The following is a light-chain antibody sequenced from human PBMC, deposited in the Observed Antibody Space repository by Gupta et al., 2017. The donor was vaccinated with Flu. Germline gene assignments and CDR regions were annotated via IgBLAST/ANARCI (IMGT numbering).Light chain of an antibody. J-gene: IGKJ2*01. V-gene: IGKV2-28*01. CDR1: QSLLHSNGYNY. CDR2: LGS. CDR3: MQALQTPPT. Sequence: IPCRSNQSLLHSNGYNYLDWYLQKPGQSPQLLMYLGSSRASGVPDRFSGSGSGTDFTLKISRVEAEDVGVYYCMQALQTPPTFGQGTKLEIK.